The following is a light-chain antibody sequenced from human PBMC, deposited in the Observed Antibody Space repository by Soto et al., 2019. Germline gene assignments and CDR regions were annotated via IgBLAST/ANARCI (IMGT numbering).Light chain of an antibody. V-gene: IGLV1-47*01. Sequence: QSVLTQPPSASGTPGQRDTISCSGSSSNIGSNYVYWYQQLPGTAPRLLIYRNNQRPSGVPDRFSCSKSGTSASLAIRAPRPEDEADYYCCSHTTSTSRIFGTGTKVTVL. J-gene: IGLJ1*01. CDR1: SSNIGSNY. CDR2: RNN. CDR3: CSHTTSTSRI.